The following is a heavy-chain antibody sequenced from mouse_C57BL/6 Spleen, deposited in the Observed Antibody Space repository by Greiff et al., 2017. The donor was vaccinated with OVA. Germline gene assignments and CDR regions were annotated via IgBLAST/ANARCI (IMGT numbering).Heavy chain of an antibody. CDR3: ARETVVARDY. CDR2: ISDGGSYT. V-gene: IGHV5-4*01. Sequence: EVQGVESGGGLVKPGGSLKLSCAASGFTFSSYAMSWVRQTPEKRLEWVATISDGGSYTYYPDNVQGRFTISRDNAKNNLYLQMSHLKSEDTAMFSCARETVVARDYWGQGTTLTVSS. CDR1: GFTFSSYA. D-gene: IGHD1-1*01. J-gene: IGHJ2*01.